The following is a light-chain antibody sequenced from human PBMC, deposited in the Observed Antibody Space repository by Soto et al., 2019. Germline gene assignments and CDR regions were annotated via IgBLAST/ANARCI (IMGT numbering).Light chain of an antibody. V-gene: IGLV1-44*01. CDR2: SDD. J-gene: IGLJ1*01. Sequence: QSVLTQPPSVSGTPGQRVSISCSGSSSNVGGNNVNWYQHLSGTAPKLLMYSDDRRPAGVPDRFSGSKSGTSASLAISGLQSEDEADYYCAAWDDSLNGYVFGTGTKVTVL. CDR1: SSNVGGNN. CDR3: AAWDDSLNGYV.